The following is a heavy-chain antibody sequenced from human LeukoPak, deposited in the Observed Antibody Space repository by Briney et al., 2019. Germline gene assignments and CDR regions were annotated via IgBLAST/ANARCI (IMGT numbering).Heavy chain of an antibody. CDR1: GYTFTSYG. CDR2: ISAYNGNT. D-gene: IGHD3-10*01. Sequence: ASVKVSCKASGYTFTSYGISWVRQAPGQGLEWMGWISAYNGNTNYAQKLQGRVTMTTDTSTSTAYMELRSLRSDDTAVYYCAGTGEVLHSHPYYCYGMDVWGQGTTVTVSS. J-gene: IGHJ6*02. V-gene: IGHV1-18*01. CDR3: AGTGEVLHSHPYYCYGMDV.